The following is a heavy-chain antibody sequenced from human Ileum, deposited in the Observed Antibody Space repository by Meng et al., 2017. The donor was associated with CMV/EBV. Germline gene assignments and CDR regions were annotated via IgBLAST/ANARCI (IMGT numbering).Heavy chain of an antibody. CDR1: CDSMHNDYYY. J-gene: IGHJ4*02. CDR2: FSEAWRQ. D-gene: IGHD3-16*01. V-gene: IGHV4-39*07. Sequence: QKWVPRLMNAAETRSTICKWCCDSMHNDYYYWGLLRRPPGRVLVWCVTFSEAWRQHYTPPLKCRVTILKDTSKKQLSLRLTSVTAADTCVYYCEKRTFGIGFDYWGQGILVTVSS. CDR3: EKRTFGIGFDY.